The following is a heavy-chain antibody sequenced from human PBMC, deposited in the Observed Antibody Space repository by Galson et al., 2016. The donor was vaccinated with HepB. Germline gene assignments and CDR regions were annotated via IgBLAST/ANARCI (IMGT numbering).Heavy chain of an antibody. CDR3: VKDQWGGDGGGTGSFDY. J-gene: IGHJ4*02. V-gene: IGHV3-33*03. D-gene: IGHD2-21*02. CDR1: GFAFTDRG. CDR2: IWYDGSIK. Sequence: SLRLSCAASGFAFTDRGFHWVRQAPGKGLEWVSTIWYDGSIKDYAESVKGRCTFSRDNSKHTVYLQMDSLTLEDTAKYFCVKDQWGGDGGGTGSFDYWGQGTLVTVSS.